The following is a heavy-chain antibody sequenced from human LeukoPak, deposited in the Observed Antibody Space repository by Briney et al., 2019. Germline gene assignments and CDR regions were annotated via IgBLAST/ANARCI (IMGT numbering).Heavy chain of an antibody. V-gene: IGHV3-21*01. CDR3: ARDGGDCSGGSCYKGDFDY. D-gene: IGHD2-15*01. CDR1: GFTFSSYS. Sequence: GGSLRLSCAASGFTFSSYSMNWVRQAPGKGLEWVSSISSSSSYIHYADSVKGRFTISRDNAKNSLYLQMNSLRAEDTAVYYCARDGGDCSGGSCYKGDFDYWGQGTLVTVSS. J-gene: IGHJ4*02. CDR2: ISSSSSYI.